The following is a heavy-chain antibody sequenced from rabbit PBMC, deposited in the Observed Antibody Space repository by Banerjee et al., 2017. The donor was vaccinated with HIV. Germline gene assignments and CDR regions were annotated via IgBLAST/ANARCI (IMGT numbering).Heavy chain of an antibody. D-gene: IGHD4-1*01. J-gene: IGHJ4*01. V-gene: IGHV1S45*01. CDR2: IYAGSSGST. Sequence: QEQLEESGGGLVKPEGSLTLTCTASGFSFSNKYVMCWVRQAPGKGLEWIACIYAGSSGSTYYASWAKGRFTISKTSSTTVTLQMTSLTAADTATYFCARDLAGVIGWNFNLWGPGTLVTVS. CDR1: GFSFSNKYV. CDR3: ARDLAGVIGWNFNL.